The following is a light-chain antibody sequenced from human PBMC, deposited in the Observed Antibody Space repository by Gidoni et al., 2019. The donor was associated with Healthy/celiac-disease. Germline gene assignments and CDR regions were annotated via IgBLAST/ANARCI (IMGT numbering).Light chain of an antibody. J-gene: IGKJ4*01. CDR1: RSVSSSY. CDR3: QQYGSSLLT. CDR2: GES. V-gene: IGKV3-20*01. Sequence: EIALTQSPGTLSLYPGESATLSCRASRSVSSSYLAWYQQKPGQSPRLLIYGESSRATGIPERFSGSGSGTDFTLTISRLETEDLAVYYCQQYGSSLLTFGGGTKVEIK.